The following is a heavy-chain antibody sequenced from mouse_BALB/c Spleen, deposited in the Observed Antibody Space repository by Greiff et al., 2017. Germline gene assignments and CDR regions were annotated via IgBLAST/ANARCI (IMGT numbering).Heavy chain of an antibody. V-gene: IGHV5-17*02. Sequence: EVHLVESGGGLVQPGGSRKLSCAASGFTFSSFGMHWVRQAPEKGLEWVAYISSGSSTIYYADTVKGRFTISRDNPKNTLFLRMTSLRSEDTAMYYCARDYRYDGAWFAYWGQGTLVTVSA. J-gene: IGHJ3*01. CDR2: ISSGSSTI. CDR1: GFTFSSFG. D-gene: IGHD2-14*01. CDR3: ARDYRYDGAWFAY.